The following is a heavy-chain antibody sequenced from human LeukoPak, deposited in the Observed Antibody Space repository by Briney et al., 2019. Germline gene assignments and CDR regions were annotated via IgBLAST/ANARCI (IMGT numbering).Heavy chain of an antibody. V-gene: IGHV3-23*01. CDR1: GFTFGTHA. Sequence: GGSLRLSCVVSGFTFGTHAMTWVRQAPGKGLERVSDISGPGGTTYYAASVKGRFTISRDNSKNTLFLQMNSLRVEDTAVYYCARGDDFPGDHWGQGTLVTVSS. CDR3: ARGDDFPGDH. CDR2: ISGPGGTT. D-gene: IGHD2/OR15-2a*01. J-gene: IGHJ4*02.